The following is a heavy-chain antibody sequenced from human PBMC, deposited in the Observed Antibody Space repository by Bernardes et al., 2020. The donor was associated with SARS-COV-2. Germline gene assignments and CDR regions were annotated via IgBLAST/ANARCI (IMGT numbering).Heavy chain of an antibody. CDR3: EKKSSGWSIPGTLHH. J-gene: IGHJ4*02. CDR2: IRGTSANT. V-gene: IGHV3-23*01. D-gene: IGHD6-19*01. CDR1: GFTFSNYV. Sequence: GGSLRLSCGASGFTFSNYVMSWVRQAPGKGLEYVSGIRGTSANTYYADSVKGRFTVSRDNSKNTLYLQMNSLRVDDTALYYCEKKSSGWSIPGTLHHWGQGILVPVSS.